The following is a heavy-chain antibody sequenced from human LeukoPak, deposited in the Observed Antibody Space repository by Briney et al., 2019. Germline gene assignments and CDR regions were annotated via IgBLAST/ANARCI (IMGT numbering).Heavy chain of an antibody. D-gene: IGHD6-13*01. Sequence: GGSLRLSCAAYGFTVSSNYTSWVRQAPGKGLEWVSVIYSGGSTYYADSVKGRFTISRDNSKNTLYLQMNSLRAEDTAVYYCARDPQYSSSWNFDYWGQGTLVTVSS. CDR1: GFTVSSNY. J-gene: IGHJ4*02. V-gene: IGHV3-66*02. CDR3: ARDPQYSSSWNFDY. CDR2: IYSGGST.